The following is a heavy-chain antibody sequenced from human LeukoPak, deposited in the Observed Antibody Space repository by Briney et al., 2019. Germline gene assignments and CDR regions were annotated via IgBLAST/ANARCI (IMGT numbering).Heavy chain of an antibody. D-gene: IGHD2-8*02. V-gene: IGHV3-11*01. CDR2: ISSSCRTI. CDR1: GFTFRDYY. Sequence: PGGSLRLSCAASGFTFRDYYMSWVRQAPGKGLEWVSYISSSCRTIYYADSVKGRFTISRDHATTSLYLQMTSLRAEDTAVYYCARGFTGGAFDIWGQGTMVTVSS. CDR3: ARGFTGGAFDI. J-gene: IGHJ3*02.